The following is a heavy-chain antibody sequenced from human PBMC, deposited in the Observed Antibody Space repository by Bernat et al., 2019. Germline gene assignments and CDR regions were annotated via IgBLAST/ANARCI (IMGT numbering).Heavy chain of an antibody. CDR1: GFTFGDYA. V-gene: IGHV3-49*04. CDR2: IRSKAYGGTT. Sequence: EVQLVESGGGLVQPGWSLRLSCTASGFTFGDYAMSWVRQAPGKGLEWVGFIRSKAYGGTTEYAASVKGRFTISRDDSKSIAYLQMNSLKTEDTAVYYCTRDDRSSSWYFLWGQGTLVTVSS. D-gene: IGHD6-13*01. J-gene: IGHJ4*02. CDR3: TRDDRSSSWYFL.